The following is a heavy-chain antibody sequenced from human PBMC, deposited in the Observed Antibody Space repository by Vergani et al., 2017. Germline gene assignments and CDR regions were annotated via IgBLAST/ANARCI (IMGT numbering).Heavy chain of an antibody. CDR3: ARDAPYDFWSGYSLFDY. D-gene: IGHD3-3*01. CDR1: GFTFSSYG. J-gene: IGHJ4*02. Sequence: QVQLVESGGGVVQPGRSLRLSCAASGFTFSSYGMHWVRQAPGKGLEWVAVIWYDGSNKYYADSVKGRFTISRDNSKNTLYLQMNSLRAEDTAVYYCARDAPYDFWSGYSLFDYWGQGTLVTVSS. CDR2: IWYDGSNK. V-gene: IGHV3-33*01.